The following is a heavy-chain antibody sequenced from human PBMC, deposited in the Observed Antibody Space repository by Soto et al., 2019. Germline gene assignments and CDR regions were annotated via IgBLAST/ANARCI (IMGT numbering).Heavy chain of an antibody. V-gene: IGHV4-59*01. Sequence: QVQLQESGPGLVKPSETLSLTCTVSGGSISSYYWSWIRQPPGKGLEWIGYIYYSRSTNYNPSLKSRVTISVDTSKNQFSLKLSSVTAADTAVYYCARAVGMAIIDYWGQGTLVTVSS. J-gene: IGHJ4*02. CDR2: IYYSRST. CDR3: ARAVGMAIIDY. CDR1: GGSISSYY. D-gene: IGHD7-27*01.